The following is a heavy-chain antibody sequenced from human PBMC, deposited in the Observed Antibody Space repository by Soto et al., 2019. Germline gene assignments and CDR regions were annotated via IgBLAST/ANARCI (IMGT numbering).Heavy chain of an antibody. Sequence: GESLKISCKGPGHIFSNYWFGWVRQTPGKGLEWMGIIFFRDSETKFSPSFQGQVTISVDKSLNTVYLQWNTLKASDSGVYYCARGYFDSGHGYDLWGPGTKLTVYS. V-gene: IGHV5-51*01. CDR2: IFFRDSET. D-gene: IGHD3-9*01. J-gene: IGHJ5*02. CDR3: ARGYFDSGHGYDL. CDR1: GHIFSNYW.